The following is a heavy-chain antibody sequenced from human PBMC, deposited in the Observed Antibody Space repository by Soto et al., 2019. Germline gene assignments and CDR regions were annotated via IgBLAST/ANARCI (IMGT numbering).Heavy chain of an antibody. CDR3: ARSTQIAVAAGGNWFDP. J-gene: IGHJ5*02. V-gene: IGHV4-4*02. CDR2: IYHSGST. Sequence: TLCLTCAVAGGSISSSNWWSWVRQPPGKGLEWIVEIYHSGSTNYNPSLKSRVTTSVDKSKNQFSLKLSSVTAAETDVYYRARSTQIAVAAGGNWFDPWGQGTLVTVSS. D-gene: IGHD6-13*01. CDR1: GGSISSSNW.